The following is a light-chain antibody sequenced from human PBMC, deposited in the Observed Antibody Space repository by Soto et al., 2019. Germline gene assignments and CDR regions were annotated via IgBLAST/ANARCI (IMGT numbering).Light chain of an antibody. V-gene: IGLV2-14*01. Sequence: QSALTHPASVSGSPGQSIAISCTGTSSDIGSYNYVSWYQQRPGKAPKLMIHEVSNRPSGVSDRFSGSKSGNTASLTISGLQADDEADYYCSSHTTYSTRVFGTGTRSPS. CDR2: EVS. J-gene: IGLJ1*01. CDR1: SSDIGSYNY. CDR3: SSHTTYSTRV.